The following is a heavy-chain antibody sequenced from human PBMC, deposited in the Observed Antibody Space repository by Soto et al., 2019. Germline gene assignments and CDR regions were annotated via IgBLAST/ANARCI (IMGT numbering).Heavy chain of an antibody. CDR1: GFTFRSFV. CDR2: TSDDGSNT. D-gene: IGHD3-16*01. CDR3: ARWGTTGGLDF. V-gene: IGHV3-30*03. J-gene: IGHJ4*02. Sequence: QVQLVESGGGVVQPGTSLRLSCVGSGFTFRSFVIHWVRQAPGKGLEWVALTSDDGSNTYYGDSVKGRFIISRDNSKNTVDLQMDSLRVEDTSLYYCARWGTTGGLDFWGQGTLVSVSS.